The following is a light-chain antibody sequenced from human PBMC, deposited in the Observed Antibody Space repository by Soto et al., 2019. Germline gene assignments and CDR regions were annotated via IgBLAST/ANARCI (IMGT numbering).Light chain of an antibody. V-gene: IGKV3-15*01. CDR3: QQYGNSPIT. CDR1: RSVSSN. J-gene: IGKJ5*01. CDR2: AAS. Sequence: EIVMTQSPATLSVSPGERATLSCRASRSVSSNLAWYQQKPGQAPRRLIYAASTRATGLPARFSGSGSGTDFTLTISRLEPEDFAVYYCQQYGNSPITFGQGTRLEI.